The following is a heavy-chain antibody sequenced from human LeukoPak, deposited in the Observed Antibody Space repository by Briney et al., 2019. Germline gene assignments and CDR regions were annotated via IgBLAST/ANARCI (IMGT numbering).Heavy chain of an antibody. V-gene: IGHV4-30-4*01. CDR1: GGSISSGDYY. J-gene: IGHJ4*02. D-gene: IGHD2-2*01. CDR2: IYYSGST. CDR3: ASIVVVPAAFDY. Sequence: SETLSLTCTVSGGSISSGDYYWSWIRQPPGKGLEWIGYIYYSGSTYYNPSLKSRVTISVDTSKNQFSLKPSSVTAADTAVYYCASIVVVPAAFDYWGQGTLVTVSS.